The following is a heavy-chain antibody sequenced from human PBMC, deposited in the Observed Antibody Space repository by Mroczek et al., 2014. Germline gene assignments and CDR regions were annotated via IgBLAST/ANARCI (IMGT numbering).Heavy chain of an antibody. CDR3: ARTAGYSSSSKRGHAFDI. CDR1: GGSISSSSYY. D-gene: IGHD6-13*01. V-gene: IGHV4-39*01. CDR2: IYYSGST. Sequence: KESGPGLVKPSETLSLTCTVSGGSISSSSYYWGWIRQPPGKGLEWIGSIYYSGSTYYNPSLKSRVTISVDTSKNQFSLKLSSVTAADTAVYYCARTAGYSSSSKRGHAFDIWGQGTMVTVSS. J-gene: IGHJ3*02.